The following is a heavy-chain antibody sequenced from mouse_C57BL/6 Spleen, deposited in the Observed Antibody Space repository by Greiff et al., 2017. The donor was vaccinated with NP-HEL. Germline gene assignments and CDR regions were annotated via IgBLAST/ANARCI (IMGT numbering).Heavy chain of an antibody. V-gene: IGHV10-1*01. Sequence: EVQGVESGGGLVQPKGSLKLSCAASGFSFNTYAMNWVRQAPGKGLEWVARIRSKSNNYATYYADSVKDRFTISRDDSESMLYLQMNNLKTEDTAMYYCVSSYYYGSSYAMDYWGQGTSVTVSS. CDR3: VSSYYYGSSYAMDY. CDR2: IRSKSNNYAT. CDR1: GFSFNTYA. J-gene: IGHJ4*01. D-gene: IGHD1-1*01.